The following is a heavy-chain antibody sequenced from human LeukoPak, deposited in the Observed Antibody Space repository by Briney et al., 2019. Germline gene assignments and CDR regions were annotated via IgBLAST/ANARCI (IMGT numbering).Heavy chain of an antibody. V-gene: IGHV3-9*01. CDR2: ISWNSGSI. D-gene: IGHD5-12*01. CDR3: AKDVARVENAFDI. CDR1: GFTFDDYA. Sequence: GGSLRLSCAASGFTFDDYAMHWVRQAPGKGLEWVSGISWNSGSIGYADSVKGRFTISRDNAKNSLYLQMNSLRAEGTALYYCAKDVARVENAFDIWGQGTMVTVSS. J-gene: IGHJ3*02.